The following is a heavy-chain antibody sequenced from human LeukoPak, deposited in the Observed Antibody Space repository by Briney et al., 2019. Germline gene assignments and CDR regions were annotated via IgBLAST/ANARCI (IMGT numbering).Heavy chain of an antibody. CDR1: GDSVSSNSAA. J-gene: IGHJ6*03. D-gene: IGHD6-13*01. V-gene: IGHV6-1*01. CDR2: TYYRSKWYN. Sequence: SQTLSLTCAISGDSVSSNSAAWNWIRQSPSRGLEWLGRTYYRSKWYNDYAVSAKSRITINPDTSKNQFSLQLNSVTPEDTAVYYCAREVGGTQYRAAAGWGKNHSYYYYMDVWGKGTTVTVSS. CDR3: AREVGGTQYRAAAGWGKNHSYYYYMDV.